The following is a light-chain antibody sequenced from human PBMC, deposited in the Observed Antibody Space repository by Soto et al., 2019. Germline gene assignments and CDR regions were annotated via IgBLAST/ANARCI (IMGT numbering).Light chain of an antibody. CDR2: DAS. CDR1: QSVSSY. Sequence: IVLTQSPATLYLSKGERDTLSCRASQSVSSYLAGYQQKPGQAPRLLIYDASNRATGIPARFSGSGSGTDFTLTISCLEPEDFAVYYCQQRSNWPPSFGQGTRLEIK. J-gene: IGKJ5*01. CDR3: QQRSNWPPS. V-gene: IGKV3-11*01.